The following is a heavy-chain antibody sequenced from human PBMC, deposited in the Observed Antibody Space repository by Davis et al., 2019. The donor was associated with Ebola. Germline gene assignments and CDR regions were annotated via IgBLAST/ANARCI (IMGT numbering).Heavy chain of an antibody. CDR3: ARVRKQLVLGTDY. J-gene: IGHJ4*02. CDR1: GGSFSGYY. Sequence: SESLSLTCAVYGGSFSGYYWSWIRQPPGKGLEWIGEINHSGSTNYTPSLKSRVTISVDTSKNQFSLKLSSVTAADTAVYYCARVRKQLVLGTDYWGQGTLVTVSS. CDR2: INHSGST. D-gene: IGHD6-6*01. V-gene: IGHV4-34*01.